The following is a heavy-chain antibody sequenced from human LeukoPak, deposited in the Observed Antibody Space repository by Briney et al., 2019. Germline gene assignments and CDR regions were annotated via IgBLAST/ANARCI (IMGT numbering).Heavy chain of an antibody. Sequence: GGSLRLSCAASGFTVSSNYMSWVRQAPGKGLEWVSVIYSGGSTYYADSAKGRFTISRDNSKNTLYLQMNSLRAEDTAVYYCARVVSGWYPDYWGQGTLVTVSS. V-gene: IGHV3-53*01. J-gene: IGHJ4*02. CDR1: GFTVSSNY. D-gene: IGHD6-19*01. CDR2: IYSGGST. CDR3: ARVVSGWYPDY.